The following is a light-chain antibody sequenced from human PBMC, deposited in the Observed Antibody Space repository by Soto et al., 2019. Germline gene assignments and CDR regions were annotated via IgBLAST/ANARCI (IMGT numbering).Light chain of an antibody. V-gene: IGLV2-14*01. CDR1: SSDVGGYNY. CDR2: EVS. Sequence: QSVRTQPASVSGSPGQSITISCTGTSSDVGGYNYVSWYQQHPGKAPKLMIYEVSNRPSGVSNRFSGSKSGNTASLTISGLQAEDEADYYCSSYTSSSTPVVFGGGTKVTVL. J-gene: IGLJ2*01. CDR3: SSYTSSSTPVV.